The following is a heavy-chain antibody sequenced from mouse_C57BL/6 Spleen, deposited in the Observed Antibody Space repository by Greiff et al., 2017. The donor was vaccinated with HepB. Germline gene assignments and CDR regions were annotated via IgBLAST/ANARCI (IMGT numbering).Heavy chain of an antibody. CDR3: ARSLTGIGYFDV. D-gene: IGHD4-1*01. J-gene: IGHJ1*03. Sequence: VQLQQPGAELVRPGSSVKLSCKASGYTFTSYWMDWVKQRPGQGLEWIGNIYPSDSETHYNQKFKDKATLTVDKSSSTAYMQLSSLTSEDSAVYYCARSLTGIGYFDVWGTGTTVTVSS. CDR2: IYPSDSET. V-gene: IGHV1-61*01. CDR1: GYTFTSYW.